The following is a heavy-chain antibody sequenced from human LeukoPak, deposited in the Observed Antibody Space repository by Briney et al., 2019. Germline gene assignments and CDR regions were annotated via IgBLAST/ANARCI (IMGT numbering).Heavy chain of an antibody. J-gene: IGHJ4*02. D-gene: IGHD6-13*01. V-gene: IGHV3-30*02. CDR2: IRCDGSNK. CDR1: GFTFSSFG. CDR3: AKDRTMAADGTYFDY. Sequence: PGGSLRLSCAASGFTFSSFGMPWLRQAPGKGREGISFIRCDGSNKYYTDSVKGRLTISRDNSQNTLYLQMNRLRTEDTALYFCAKDRTMAADGTYFDYWGQGTLVTVSS.